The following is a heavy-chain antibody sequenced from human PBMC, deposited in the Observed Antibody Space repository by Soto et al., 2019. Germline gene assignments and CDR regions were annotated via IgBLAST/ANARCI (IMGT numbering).Heavy chain of an antibody. CDR3: ATRGSSGYYVYFDY. Sequence: ASVKVSCKASGYTFTSYYMHWVRQAPGKGLEWMGGFDPEDGETIYAQKFQGRVTMTEDTSTDTAYMELSSLRSEDTAVYYCATRGSSGYYVYFDYWGRGTLVTVSS. D-gene: IGHD3-22*01. CDR1: GYTFTSYY. J-gene: IGHJ4*02. V-gene: IGHV1-24*01. CDR2: FDPEDGET.